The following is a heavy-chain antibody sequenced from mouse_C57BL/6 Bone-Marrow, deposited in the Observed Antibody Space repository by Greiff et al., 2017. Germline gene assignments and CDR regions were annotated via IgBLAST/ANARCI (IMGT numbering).Heavy chain of an antibody. CDR2: IWRGGST. Sequence: VKLVESGPGLVQPSQSLSITCTVSGFSLTSYGVHWVRQSPGKGLEWLGVIWRGGSTDYNAAFMARLSITKDNSKGQVFFKMNSLQADATAIYDCAKNYRYWYFDGWGTGTTVTVSS. D-gene: IGHD1-1*01. CDR1: GFSLTSYG. J-gene: IGHJ1*03. V-gene: IGHV2-5*01. CDR3: AKNYRYWYFDG.